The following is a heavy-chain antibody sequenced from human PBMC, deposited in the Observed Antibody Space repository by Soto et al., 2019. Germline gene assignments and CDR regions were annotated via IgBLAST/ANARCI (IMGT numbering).Heavy chain of an antibody. CDR3: TRHGSH. J-gene: IGHJ4*02. Sequence: TLSLTCTVSGDSITSSIYYWGWIRQPPAKALEWIGNMYYSGSTYYNPSLKSRLTISADTSKNQFFLKLSSVTAADTAVYYCTRHGSHWGQGILVTVSS. CDR2: MYYSGST. CDR1: GDSITSSIYY. V-gene: IGHV4-39*01.